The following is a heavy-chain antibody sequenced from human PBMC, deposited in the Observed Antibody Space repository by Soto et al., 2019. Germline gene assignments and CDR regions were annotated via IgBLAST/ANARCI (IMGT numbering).Heavy chain of an antibody. V-gene: IGHV6-1*01. CDR2: TYYRSKWYN. Sequence: SQTLSLTCDISGDSVSSNSAAWNWIRQSPSRGLEWLGRTYYRSKWYNDYAVSVKSRITISPDTSKNQFSLQLNSVTPEDTAVYYCARADTAMVPTGMDVWGQGTTVTVSS. D-gene: IGHD5-18*01. CDR1: GDSVSSNSAA. CDR3: ARADTAMVPTGMDV. J-gene: IGHJ6*02.